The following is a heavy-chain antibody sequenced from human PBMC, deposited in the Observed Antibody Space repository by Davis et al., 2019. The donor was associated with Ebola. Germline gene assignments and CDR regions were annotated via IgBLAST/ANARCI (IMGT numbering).Heavy chain of an antibody. V-gene: IGHV5-51*01. CDR1: GYTFTSYW. CDR3: ARSGSGRSSWYLAYGPSDF. J-gene: IGHJ4*02. Sequence: GESLKISCKASGYTFTSYWIAWVRQMPGKGLEWMGIIFPGDSDSRYSPSFQGHVTISADKSISTAYLQWSSLKASDTAMYYCARSGSGRSSWYLAYGPSDFWGQGTQVTVSS. CDR2: IFPGDSDS. D-gene: IGHD6-13*01.